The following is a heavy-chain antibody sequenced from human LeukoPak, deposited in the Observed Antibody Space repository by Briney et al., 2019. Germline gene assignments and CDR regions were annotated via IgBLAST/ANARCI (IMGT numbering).Heavy chain of an antibody. CDR2: ISYDGNNK. Sequence: GRSLRLSCAASGFTFSNSAMHWVRQAPGKGLEWVSVISYDGNNKYYADSVKGRFTISRDNSKNTLYLQMNSLRAEDTAVYYCAKERYRYYFDYWGQGTLVTVSS. CDR1: GFTFSNSA. V-gene: IGHV3-30-3*01. CDR3: AKERYRYYFDY. J-gene: IGHJ4*02. D-gene: IGHD5-18*01.